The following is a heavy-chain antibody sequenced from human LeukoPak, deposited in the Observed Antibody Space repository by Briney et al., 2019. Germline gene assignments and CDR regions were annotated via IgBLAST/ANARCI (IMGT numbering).Heavy chain of an antibody. J-gene: IGHJ4*02. CDR1: GFTFSSYW. V-gene: IGHV3-7*01. CDR3: ARSSMATMYYFDY. CDR2: IKQDGSEK. D-gene: IGHD5-24*01. Sequence: GGSLRLFCAASGFTFSSYWMSWVRQAPGKGLEGVANIKQDGSEKYYVDSVKGRFTISRDNAKNSLYLQMNSLRAEDTAVYYCARSSMATMYYFDYWGQGTLVTVSS.